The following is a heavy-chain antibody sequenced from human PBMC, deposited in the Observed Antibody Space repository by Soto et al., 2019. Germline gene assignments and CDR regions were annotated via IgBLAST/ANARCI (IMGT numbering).Heavy chain of an antibody. Sequence: ASVKVSCKASGYTFTSYDINWVRQATGQGLEWMGWMNPNSGNTGYAQKFQGRVTMTRNTSISTAYMELSSLRSEDTAVYYCARFMVRGVIPQRYYYYYGMDVWGQGTTVTVS. V-gene: IGHV1-8*01. D-gene: IGHD3-10*01. CDR1: GYTFTSYD. CDR2: MNPNSGNT. CDR3: ARFMVRGVIPQRYYYYYGMDV. J-gene: IGHJ6*02.